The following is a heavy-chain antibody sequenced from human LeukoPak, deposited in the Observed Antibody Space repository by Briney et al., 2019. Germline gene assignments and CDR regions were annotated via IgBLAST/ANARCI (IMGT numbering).Heavy chain of an antibody. Sequence: GASVKVSWKASGYTFTSYDINWVRQATGQGLEWMGWMNPNSGNTGYAQKFQGRITMTRTTSISTAYMELSSLRSEDTAVYYCARANTCSGGTCYSMGPDDYWGQGTLVTVSS. CDR1: GYTFTSYD. J-gene: IGHJ4*02. CDR2: MNPNSGNT. CDR3: ARANTCSGGTCYSMGPDDY. D-gene: IGHD2-15*01. V-gene: IGHV1-8*01.